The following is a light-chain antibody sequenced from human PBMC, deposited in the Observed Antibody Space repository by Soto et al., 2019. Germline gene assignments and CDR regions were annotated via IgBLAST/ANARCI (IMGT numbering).Light chain of an antibody. J-gene: IGKJ1*01. CDR3: QHNNSYSEA. Sequence: DIHMTQSPSTLSGSVGDRVTITCRASQTISSWLAWYQQKPGKAPKLLIYKASTLKSGVPSRFSGSGSGTEFTLTISSLQPDDFATYYCQHNNSYSEAFGQGTKVDIK. CDR2: KAS. CDR1: QTISSW. V-gene: IGKV1-5*03.